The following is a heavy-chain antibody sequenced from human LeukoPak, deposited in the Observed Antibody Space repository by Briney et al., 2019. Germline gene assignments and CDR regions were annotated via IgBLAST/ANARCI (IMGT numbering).Heavy chain of an antibody. Sequence: GGSLRLSCAASGFTFSSYSMNWVRQAPGKGLEWVSSISSSSSYIYYADSVKGRFTISRDNAKNSLYLQMNSLRAEDTAVYYCARAIAAAGKANWFDPWGQGTLVTVSS. J-gene: IGHJ5*02. CDR2: ISSSSSYI. CDR1: GFTFSSYS. D-gene: IGHD6-13*01. V-gene: IGHV3-21*01. CDR3: ARAIAAAGKANWFDP.